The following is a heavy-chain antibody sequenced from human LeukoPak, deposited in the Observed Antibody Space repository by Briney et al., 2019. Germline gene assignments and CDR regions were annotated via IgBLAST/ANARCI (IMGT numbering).Heavy chain of an antibody. J-gene: IGHJ4*02. CDR3: ARTSSLNDFGSGYRTRRSDNFDY. D-gene: IGHD3-3*01. V-gene: IGHV3-23*01. CDR2: ISGSGGST. Sequence: GGSLRLSCAASGLTFSSYAMRWVRQAPGKGLEWGSAISGSGGSTYYADAVRGRFTISRDNSKNTLYLQMNSLRAEDTAVYYCARTSSLNDFGSGYRTRRSDNFDYWGQGTLVTVSS. CDR1: GLTFSSYA.